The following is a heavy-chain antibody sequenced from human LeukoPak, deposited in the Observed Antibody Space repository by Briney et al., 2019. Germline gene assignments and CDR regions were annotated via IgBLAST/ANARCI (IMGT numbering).Heavy chain of an antibody. V-gene: IGHV4-4*02. Sequence: PSGTLPLTCAVSGGSISSSNWWSWVRQPPGKGLEWIGEIYHSGSTNYNPSLKSRVTISVDKSKNQFSLKLRSVTATDTAVYYCARQLRPPTYFDYWGQGTLVTVSS. CDR3: ARQLRPPTYFDY. J-gene: IGHJ4*02. CDR2: IYHSGST. CDR1: GGSISSSNW. D-gene: IGHD1-1*01.